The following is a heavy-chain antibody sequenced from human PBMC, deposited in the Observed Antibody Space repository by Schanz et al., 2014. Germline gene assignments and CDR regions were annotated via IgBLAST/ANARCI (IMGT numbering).Heavy chain of an antibody. CDR1: GFGFDDYA. Sequence: EVQLVESGGGVVRPGGSLRLSCAASGFGFDDYAMSWVRQAPGKGLEWVSSITTGGNTYYRDSVKGRFIVSRDNSKNTLYLEMNRLRVDDTAVYYCSKDKQGSRSDDSWGQGTLVTVSS. J-gene: IGHJ5*01. D-gene: IGHD2-15*01. V-gene: IGHV3-23*04. CDR2: ITTGGNT. CDR3: SKDKQGSRSDDS.